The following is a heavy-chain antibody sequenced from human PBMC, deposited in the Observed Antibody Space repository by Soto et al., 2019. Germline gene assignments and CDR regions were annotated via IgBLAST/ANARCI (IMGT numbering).Heavy chain of an antibody. D-gene: IGHD6-19*01. CDR1: GGSISISTYY. V-gene: IGHV4-39*01. CDR3: ARHGQLYSSGWYLTWFDP. J-gene: IGHJ5*02. CDR2: VYFSGST. Sequence: SETLSLTCTVSGGSISISTYYWGWIRQPPGKGLEWIGSVYFSGSTYYNPSLKSRVTISVDTSKNQFSLKLNSVTAADTAVYYCARHGQLYSSGWYLTWFDPWGQGTLVTVSS.